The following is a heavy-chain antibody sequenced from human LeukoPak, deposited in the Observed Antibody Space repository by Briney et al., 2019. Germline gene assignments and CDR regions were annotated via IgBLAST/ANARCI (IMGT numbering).Heavy chain of an antibody. V-gene: IGHV1-18*01. Sequence: ASVKVSCKASGYTFTSYGISWVRQAPGQGLEWMGWISAYNCNTNYAPKLQGTATMTTNTSTSTAYMELRSLRSDDTAVYYCARDRQCGYWGQGTLVTVSS. J-gene: IGHJ4*02. CDR1: GYTFTSYG. D-gene: IGHD2-21*01. CDR3: ARDRQCGY. CDR2: ISAYNCNT.